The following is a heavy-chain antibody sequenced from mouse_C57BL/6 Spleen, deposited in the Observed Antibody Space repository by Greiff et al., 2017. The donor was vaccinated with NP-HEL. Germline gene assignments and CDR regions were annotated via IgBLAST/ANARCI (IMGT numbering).Heavy chain of an antibody. D-gene: IGHD1-1*01. V-gene: IGHV6-6*01. CDR1: GFTFSDAW. J-gene: IGHJ2*01. CDR3: TRLRVPYYYGSSYFDY. CDR2: IRNKANNHAT. Sequence: EVKLMESGGGLVQPGGSMKLSCAASGFTFSDAWMDWVRQSPEKGLEWVAEIRNKANNHATYYAESVKGRFTISRDDSKSSVYLQMNSLRAEDTGIYYCTRLRVPYYYGSSYFDYWGQGTTLTVSS.